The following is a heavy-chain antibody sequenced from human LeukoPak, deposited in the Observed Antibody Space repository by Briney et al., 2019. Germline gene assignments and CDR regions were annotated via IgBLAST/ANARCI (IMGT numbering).Heavy chain of an antibody. CDR1: GFSISTYG. CDR3: ARWSGGLKAFDI. V-gene: IGHV3-30*03. J-gene: IGHJ3*02. D-gene: IGHD3-10*01. CDR2: ISYDAHYK. Sequence: GGSLRLSCAASGFSISTYGMHWVRQAPGKGLEWGSVISYDAHYKLYAASVKGRFIISRDNPNNTLYLQIASLRDDDTSVYYCARWSGGLKAFDIWGQGTTVTVSS.